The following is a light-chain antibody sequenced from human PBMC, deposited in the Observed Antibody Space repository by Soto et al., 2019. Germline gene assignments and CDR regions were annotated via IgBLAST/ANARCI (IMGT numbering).Light chain of an antibody. CDR2: AAS. J-gene: IGKJ4*01. Sequence: DIQMTQSPSSLSVSVGDRVTITCRASQSIGGFLNWYQQKLGKAPKLLIYAASSLQSGVPSRFSGSGSGTDFTLTISSLQPEEFATYYCQPSYSTPLTFGGGTKVEI. CDR3: QPSYSTPLT. V-gene: IGKV1-39*01. CDR1: QSIGGF.